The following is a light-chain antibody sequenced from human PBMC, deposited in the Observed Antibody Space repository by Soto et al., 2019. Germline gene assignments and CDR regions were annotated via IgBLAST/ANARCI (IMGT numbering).Light chain of an antibody. J-gene: IGKJ1*01. CDR2: GAS. Sequence: EIVLTQSPGTLSLSPGERATLSCRASQSVSTNYLAWYQRKPGQAPRLLIYGASSRATDIPARFSGSGSGTYFTLTITRLRPEDFAVYYWQQYGSSPPTFGQGTKVEIK. V-gene: IGKV3-20*01. CDR1: QSVSTNY. CDR3: QQYGSSPPT.